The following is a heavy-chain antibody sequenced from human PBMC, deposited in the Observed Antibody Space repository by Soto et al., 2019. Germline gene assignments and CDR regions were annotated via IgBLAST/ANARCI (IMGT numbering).Heavy chain of an antibody. Sequence: QVQLQESGPGLVKRSQTLSLTCTVSGGSISSGGYYWSWIRQHPGKGLEWIGYIYNSESTYYNPSLKSRVIIPVDTSKNQFSLKLSSVTAADTAVYYCARLATVTNCCDYWGQGTLVTVSS. CDR1: GGSISSGGYY. CDR2: IYNSEST. V-gene: IGHV4-31*03. D-gene: IGHD4-17*01. J-gene: IGHJ4*02. CDR3: ARLATVTNCCDY.